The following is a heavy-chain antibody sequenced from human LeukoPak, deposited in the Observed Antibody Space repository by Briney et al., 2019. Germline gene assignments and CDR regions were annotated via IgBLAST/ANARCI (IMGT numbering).Heavy chain of an antibody. V-gene: IGHV4-39*07. CDR3: ARGGDSSSWIDY. D-gene: IGHD6-13*01. CDR2: IYYSGST. Sequence: SETLSLTCTVSGGSISSSSYYWGWIRQPPGKGLEWIGSIYYSGSTYYNPSLKSRVTISVDTSKNQFSLKLSSVTAADTAVYYCARGGDSSSWIDYWGQGTLVTVSS. CDR1: GGSISSSSYY. J-gene: IGHJ4*02.